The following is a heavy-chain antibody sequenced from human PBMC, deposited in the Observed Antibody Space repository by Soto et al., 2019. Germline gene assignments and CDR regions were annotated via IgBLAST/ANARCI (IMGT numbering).Heavy chain of an antibody. Sequence: QITLKESGPTLVKPTQTLTLTCTFSGFSLSTSGVGVGWIRQPPGKALEWLAFLYWDDDKRYSPSLKSRLTSNKDTSKNHVLLTMTNMDPVDTATYYCARTSVNWGSRGLVDYWGQGTLVTVAS. J-gene: IGHJ4*02. CDR3: ARTSVNWGSRGLVDY. V-gene: IGHV2-5*02. CDR1: GFSLSTSGVG. D-gene: IGHD7-27*01. CDR2: LYWDDDK.